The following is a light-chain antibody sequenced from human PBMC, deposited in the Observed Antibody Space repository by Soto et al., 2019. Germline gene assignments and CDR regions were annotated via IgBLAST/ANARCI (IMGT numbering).Light chain of an antibody. CDR1: QSVSSY. V-gene: IGKV3-11*01. CDR3: QQRSSRPPMYT. J-gene: IGKJ2*01. CDR2: DAS. Sequence: EIVLTQSPATLSLSPGEGATLSCRASQSVSSYLVWYQQKPGQAPRLLIYDASKRATGIPARFSGSGSGTDFTLTISSLESEDFAVYYCQQRSSRPPMYTFGQGTKVEIK.